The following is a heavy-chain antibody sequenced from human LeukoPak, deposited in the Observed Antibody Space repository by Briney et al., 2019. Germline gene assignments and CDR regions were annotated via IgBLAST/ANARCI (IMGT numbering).Heavy chain of an antibody. V-gene: IGHV3-74*01. J-gene: IGHJ6*02. Sequence: GGSLRLSCAASGFTFSNYWMHWVRQAPGKGLVWVSRINSDGSSTTYADSVKGRFTISRDNAKNSLYLQMNSLRAEDTAVYYCASLSSSPAGYYYYGMDVWGQGTTVTVSS. CDR3: ASLSSSPAGYYYYGMDV. CDR1: GFTFSNYW. D-gene: IGHD6-13*01. CDR2: INSDGSST.